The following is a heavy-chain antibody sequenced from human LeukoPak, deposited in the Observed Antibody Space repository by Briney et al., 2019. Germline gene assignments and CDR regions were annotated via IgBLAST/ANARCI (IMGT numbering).Heavy chain of an antibody. CDR1: GFTFSSHN. J-gene: IGHJ3*02. V-gene: IGHV3-21*01. CDR2: ISSSSSYI. D-gene: IGHD2-15*01. CDR3: ARIRVVDHAFDI. Sequence: GGSLRLSCAASGFTFSSHNMIWVRQAPGKGLEWVSSISSSSSYIYYADSVKGRFTISRHNAKNSLYLQMNSLRVEDTAVYYCARIRVVDHAFDIWGQGTMVTVSS.